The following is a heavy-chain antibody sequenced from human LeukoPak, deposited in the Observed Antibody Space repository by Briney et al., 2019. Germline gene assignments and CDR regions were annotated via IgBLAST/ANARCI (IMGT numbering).Heavy chain of an antibody. J-gene: IGHJ4*02. V-gene: IGHV3-72*01. Sequence: PGGSLRLSCAASGFTFSDHYMDWVRQAPGKGMEWIGRTRKKANSYTTEYAASVKGTFTISRDHSKHSLYLQMNSLETEDTAVYYCARVMSVDTAVLDYWGQGTLVTVSS. CDR1: GFTFSDHY. D-gene: IGHD5-18*01. CDR2: TRKKANSYTT. CDR3: ARVMSVDTAVLDY.